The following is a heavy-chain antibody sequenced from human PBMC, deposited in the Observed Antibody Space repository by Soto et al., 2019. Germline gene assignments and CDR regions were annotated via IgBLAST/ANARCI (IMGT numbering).Heavy chain of an antibody. Sequence: QVQLVESGGDVVQPGRSLRLSCAASGFTFRSHALHWVRQAPGKGLEWVAGLSNDGNTKHYADSVKGRFTISRDNAKNTLYLERNRLSGDDTAIYYCAKDLGYYLFYVMDVWGQGTTVSVSS. CDR1: GFTFRSHA. CDR2: LSNDGNTK. J-gene: IGHJ6*02. CDR3: AKDLGYYLFYVMDV. D-gene: IGHD1-26*01. V-gene: IGHV3-30*18.